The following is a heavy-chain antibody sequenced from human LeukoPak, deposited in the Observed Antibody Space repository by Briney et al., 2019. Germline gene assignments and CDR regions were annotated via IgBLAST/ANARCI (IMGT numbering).Heavy chain of an antibody. D-gene: IGHD3-22*01. CDR2: INPNSGGT. Sequence: ASVKVSCKTSGYTFTGYYMHWVRQAPGQGREWMGWINPNSGGTNYAEKFQGRVTMTRDTSINTAYMELSSLRSDDTAVYYCAKTYDSGAYYPDYWGQGTLVTVSS. CDR1: GYTFTGYY. J-gene: IGHJ4*02. V-gene: IGHV1-2*02. CDR3: AKTYDSGAYYPDY.